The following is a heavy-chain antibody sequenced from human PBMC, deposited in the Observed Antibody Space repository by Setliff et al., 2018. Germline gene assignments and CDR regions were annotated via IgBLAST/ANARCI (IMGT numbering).Heavy chain of an antibody. D-gene: IGHD6-13*01. CDR1: GYMFTTYG. Sequence: ASVKVSCKTSGYMFTTYGISWVRQDPGQGLEWMGWIRVYDGYTDYAQKFQGRVTMTKDTSTSTAYMELRSLRPDDTAVYYCARYPGIAAAVYSDYWGQGTLVTVSS. CDR2: IRVYDGYT. CDR3: ARYPGIAAAVYSDY. V-gene: IGHV1-18*01. J-gene: IGHJ4*02.